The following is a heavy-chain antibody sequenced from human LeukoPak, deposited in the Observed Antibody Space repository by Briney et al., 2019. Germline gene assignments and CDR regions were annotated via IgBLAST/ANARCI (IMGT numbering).Heavy chain of an antibody. Sequence: PGGSLTLSCAASGFTFSSYEMNWVRQAPGKGLECVSYISSGGDTIYYADSVKGRFTISRDNAKNSLYLQMNSLRAEDTAVYYCARVAGYFDWEYYFDYWGQGTLVTVSS. J-gene: IGHJ4*02. CDR2: ISSGGDTI. CDR1: GFTFSSYE. V-gene: IGHV3-48*03. D-gene: IGHD3-9*01. CDR3: ARVAGYFDWEYYFDY.